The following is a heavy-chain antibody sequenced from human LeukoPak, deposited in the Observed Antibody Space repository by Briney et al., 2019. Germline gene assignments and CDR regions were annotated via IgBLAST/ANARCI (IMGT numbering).Heavy chain of an antibody. Sequence: PGGSLRLSCAASGLTFSNAWMSWVRQAPGKGLEWVSAISGSGGSTYYADSVKGRFTISRDNSKNTLYLQMNSLRAEDTAVYYCAKDLLNYGNDAFDIWGQGTMVTVSS. V-gene: IGHV3-23*01. CDR1: GLTFSNAW. D-gene: IGHD4-11*01. CDR3: AKDLLNYGNDAFDI. CDR2: ISGSGGST. J-gene: IGHJ3*02.